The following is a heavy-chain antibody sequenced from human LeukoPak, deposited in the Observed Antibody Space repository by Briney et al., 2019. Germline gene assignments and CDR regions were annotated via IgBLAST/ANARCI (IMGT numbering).Heavy chain of an antibody. V-gene: IGHV4-59*01. CDR1: GGSISSDY. J-gene: IGHJ4*02. CDR2: MYYSVST. Sequence: SETLSLTCAVPGGSISSDYWSWIRQPPGKGLEWIGYMYYSVSTDYNPSLTSRVTTSVDTTKNQFSLKLSSVTAADPTVHYSVRTKVPAPNFDYWGQGTLVTVSS. CDR3: VRTKVPAPNFDY. D-gene: IGHD2-2*01.